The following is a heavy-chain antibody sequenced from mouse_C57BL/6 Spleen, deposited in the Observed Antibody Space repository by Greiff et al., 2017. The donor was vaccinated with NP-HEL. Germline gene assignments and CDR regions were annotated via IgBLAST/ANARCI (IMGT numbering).Heavy chain of an antibody. D-gene: IGHD2-3*01. J-gene: IGHJ2*01. CDR1: GFTFSSYA. Sequence: EVKLMESGEGLVKPGGSLKLSCAASGFTFSSYAMSWVRQTPEKRLEWVAYISSGGDYTYYADTVKGRFTISRDNARNTMSLQMSSLKSEDTAMYYCTSAPDGYYDYWGQGTTLTVSS. CDR3: TSAPDGYYDY. CDR2: ISSGGDYT. V-gene: IGHV5-9-1*02.